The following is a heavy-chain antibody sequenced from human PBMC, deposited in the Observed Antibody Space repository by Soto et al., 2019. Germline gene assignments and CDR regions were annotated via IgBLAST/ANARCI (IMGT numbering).Heavy chain of an antibody. CDR3: ARVLSSGYYFDY. V-gene: IGHV1-69*13. D-gene: IGHD3-22*01. Sequence: GASVKVSCKASGGTFSSYAISWVRQAPGQRLEWMGGIIPIFGTANYAQKFQGRVTITADESTSTAYMELSSLRSEDTAVYYCARVLSSGYYFDYWGQGTLVTVSS. J-gene: IGHJ4*02. CDR1: GGTFSSYA. CDR2: IIPIFGTA.